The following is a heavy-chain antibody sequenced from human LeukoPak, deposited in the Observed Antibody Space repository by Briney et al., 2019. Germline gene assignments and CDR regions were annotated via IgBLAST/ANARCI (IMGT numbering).Heavy chain of an antibody. CDR1: GGTFSSYA. Sequence: ASVKVSCKASGGTFSSYAISWVRQAPEQGLEWMGRIIPILDIANYAQKFQGRVTITADKSTSTAYMELSSLRSEDTAVYYCARWSEIQMGNYWGQGTLVTVSS. CDR2: IIPILDIA. V-gene: IGHV1-69*04. D-gene: IGHD7-27*01. CDR3: ARWSEIQMGNY. J-gene: IGHJ4*02.